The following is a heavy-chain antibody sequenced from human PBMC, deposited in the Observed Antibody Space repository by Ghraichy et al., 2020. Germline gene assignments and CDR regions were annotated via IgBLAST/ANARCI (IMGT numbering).Heavy chain of an antibody. D-gene: IGHD3-10*01. CDR1: GGSISSYY. J-gene: IGHJ6*02. CDR2: IYYSGST. V-gene: IGHV4-59*01. CDR3: ARDRRAYYGSFYYYGMDV. Sequence: ESLNISCTVSGGSISSYYWSWIRQPPGKGLEWIGYIYYSGSTNYNPSLKSRVTISVDTSKNQFSLKLSSVTAADTAVYYCARDRRAYYGSFYYYGMDVWGQGTTVTVSS.